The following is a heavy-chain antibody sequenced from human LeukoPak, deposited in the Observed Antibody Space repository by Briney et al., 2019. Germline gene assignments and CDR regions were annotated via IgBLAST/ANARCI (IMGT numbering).Heavy chain of an antibody. D-gene: IGHD5-24*01. CDR2: VYYTGGT. V-gene: IGHV4-59*01. CDR1: GGSISNYY. CDR3: ARGAMATTPFFDY. J-gene: IGHJ4*02. Sequence: SETLSLTCPVSGGSISNYYYWTWIRQPPGKGLEWIGHVYYTGGTNFNPSLKSRVTMSLDTSRNQFSLKLTSLTAADTAVYYCARGAMATTPFFDYWGQGTLVTVSS.